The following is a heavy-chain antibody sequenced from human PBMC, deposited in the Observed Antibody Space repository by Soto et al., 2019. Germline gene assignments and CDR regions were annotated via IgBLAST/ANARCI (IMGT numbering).Heavy chain of an antibody. J-gene: IGHJ5*02. CDR1: GYTFTNIG. V-gene: IGHV1-8*01. Sequence: ASVKVSCKASGYTFTNIGVSWVLQATGQGLEWMGWMNPGSGDTGYAQKFQGRVTMTRDISIATAYMELNSLTSEDTAIYYCARMESFGSLNWFDPWGQGTLVTVSS. CDR3: ARMESFGSLNWFDP. D-gene: IGHD5-18*01. CDR2: MNPGSGDT.